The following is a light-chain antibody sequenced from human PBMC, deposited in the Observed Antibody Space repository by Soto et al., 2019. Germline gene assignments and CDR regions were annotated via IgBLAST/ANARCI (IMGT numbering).Light chain of an antibody. CDR1: QSVGSY. Sequence: EIVLTQSPATLSLSPGERATLSCRASQSVGSYLAWYQQKPGQAPRLLIYDVSNRATGIPARFSGSGSETDFTLTISSLQAEDVAVYYCQQRSVWPPVTFGQGTKLEIK. CDR3: QQRSVWPPVT. V-gene: IGKV3-11*01. CDR2: DVS. J-gene: IGKJ2*01.